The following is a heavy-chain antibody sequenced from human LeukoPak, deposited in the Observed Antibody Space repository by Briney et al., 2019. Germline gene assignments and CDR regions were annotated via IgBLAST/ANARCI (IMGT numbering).Heavy chain of an antibody. CDR1: GGSFSGYY. V-gene: IGHV4-34*01. CDR3: ASSPHDAFDI. CDR2: INHSGST. Sequence: PSETLSLTCAVYGGSFSGYYWSWIRQPPGKGLEWIGEINHSGSTNYNPSLKSRVTISVDTSKNQFPLKLSSVTAADTAVYYCASSPHDAFDIWGQGTMVTVSS. J-gene: IGHJ3*02.